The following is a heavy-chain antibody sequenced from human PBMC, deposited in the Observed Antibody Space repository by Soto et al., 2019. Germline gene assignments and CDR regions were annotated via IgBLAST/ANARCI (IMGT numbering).Heavy chain of an antibody. D-gene: IGHD1-26*01. V-gene: IGHV3-21*01. Sequence: EVQLVESGGGLVKPGGSLRLSCAASGFTFSTYSMHWVRQAPGKGLEWVSSIDATSVYTFYAASVQGRFTVYRANAQSSLYLQMHSLSSGVTVVYYCAGSLVGAAPASWCQGTVVTVSS. CDR2: IDATSVYT. J-gene: IGHJ4*02. CDR1: GFTFSTYS. CDR3: AGSLVGAAPAS.